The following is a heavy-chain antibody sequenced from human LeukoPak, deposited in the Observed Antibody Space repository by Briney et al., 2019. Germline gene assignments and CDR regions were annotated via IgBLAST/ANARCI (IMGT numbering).Heavy chain of an antibody. V-gene: IGHV3-33*06. CDR3: AKPTRGSGSFLIDF. CDR1: GFTFSSYG. CDR2: IWNDGSDK. J-gene: IGHJ4*02. D-gene: IGHD1-26*01. Sequence: GGSLRLSCAASGFTFSSYGMHWSRQAPGKGLEWVAVIWNDGSDKYYADSVKGRFTISRDNSKNTLYLQMNSLRAEDTAVYYCAKPTRGSGSFLIDFWGQGTLVTVSS.